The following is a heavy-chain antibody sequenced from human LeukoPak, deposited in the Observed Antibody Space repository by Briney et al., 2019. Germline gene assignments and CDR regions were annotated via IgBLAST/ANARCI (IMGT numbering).Heavy chain of an antibody. CDR2: ISYDGSNK. D-gene: IGHD3-3*01. CDR1: GFTFSSYA. V-gene: IGHV3-30*01. CDR3: AREKDDFWSGYGYYYYYYMDV. J-gene: IGHJ6*03. Sequence: GRSLRLSCAASGFTFSSYAMHWVRQAPGKGLEWVAVISYDGSNKYYADSVKGRFTISRDNSKNTLYLQMNSLRAEDTAVYYCAREKDDFWSGYGYYYYYYMDVWGKGTMVTVSS.